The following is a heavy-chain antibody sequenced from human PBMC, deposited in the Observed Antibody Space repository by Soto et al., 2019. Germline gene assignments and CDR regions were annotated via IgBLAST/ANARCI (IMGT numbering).Heavy chain of an antibody. CDR3: ARGPSTRLPYSYYGMDV. J-gene: IGHJ6*02. V-gene: IGHV1-46*01. CDR1: GYTFTSYY. Sequence: QVQLVQSGAEVKKPGASVKVSCKASGYTFTSYYMHWVRQAPGQGLEWMGIINPSGGSTSYAQKFQGRVTMTRDTTTSTGYMGLSSLRSEDTAVYYWARGPSTRLPYSYYGMDVWGQGTTVTVSS. D-gene: IGHD2-21*02. CDR2: INPSGGST.